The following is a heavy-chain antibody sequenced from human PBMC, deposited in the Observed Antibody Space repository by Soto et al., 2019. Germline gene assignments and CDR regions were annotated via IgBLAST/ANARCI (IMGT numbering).Heavy chain of an antibody. CDR1: GGSISSYY. V-gene: IGHV4-59*01. J-gene: IGHJ4*02. CDR3: AKVPSKMATSTPYFDY. CDR2: IYYSGST. D-gene: IGHD5-12*01. Sequence: SETLSLTCTVSGGSISSYYWSWIRQPPGKGLEWIGYIYYSGSTNYNPSLKSRVTISVDTSKNQFSLKLSSVTAADTAVYYCAKVPSKMATSTPYFDYWGQGTLVTVSS.